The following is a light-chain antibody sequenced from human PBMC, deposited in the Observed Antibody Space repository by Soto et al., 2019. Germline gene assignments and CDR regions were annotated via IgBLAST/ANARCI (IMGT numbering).Light chain of an antibody. CDR3: AAWDDSLNGPV. CDR1: SSNIGNNA. J-gene: IGLJ3*02. V-gene: IGLV1-36*01. Sequence: QSVLTQPPSVSGAPRQRVTIPCFGSSSNIGNNAVNWYQQLPGKAPKVLIYYDDLLPTGVSDRFSGSKSGTSASLAISGLQSDDEADYYCAAWDDSLNGPVFGGGTQLTVL. CDR2: YDD.